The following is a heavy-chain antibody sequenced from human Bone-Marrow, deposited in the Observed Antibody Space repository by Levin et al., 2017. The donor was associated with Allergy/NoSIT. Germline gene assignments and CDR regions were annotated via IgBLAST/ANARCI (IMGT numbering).Heavy chain of an antibody. D-gene: IGHD1-1*01. CDR2: VNFNGAAA. CDR1: GFNFDDYG. Sequence: PGGSLRLSCRVSGFNFDDYGLAWVRQTPRKGLEWVSGVNFNGAAAGYADSVKGRFSISRDSAKKSLFLQMSSLRVDDTALYYCVRRAAATVDWYFDLWGRGTLVTVSS. J-gene: IGHJ2*01. V-gene: IGHV3-20*04. CDR3: VRRAAATVDWYFDL.